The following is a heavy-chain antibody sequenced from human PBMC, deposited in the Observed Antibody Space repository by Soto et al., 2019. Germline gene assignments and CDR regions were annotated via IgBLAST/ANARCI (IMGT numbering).Heavy chain of an antibody. CDR3: ARVAGEAIYSGYTTN. J-gene: IGHJ4*02. V-gene: IGHV4-34*01. CDR1: GGSFSGYY. CDR2: INHSGST. D-gene: IGHD5-12*01. Sequence: PSETLSLTCAVYGGSFSGYYWSWIRQPPGKGLEWIGEINHSGSTNYNPSLKSRVTISVDTSKNQFSLKLSSVTAADTAVYYCARVAGEAIYSGYTTNWGQGTLVTVSS.